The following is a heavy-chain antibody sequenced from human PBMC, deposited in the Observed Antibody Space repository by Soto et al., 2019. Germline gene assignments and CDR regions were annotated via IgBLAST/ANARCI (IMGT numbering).Heavy chain of an antibody. CDR2: IIPIFGTA. V-gene: IGHV1-69*12. CDR1: GGTFSSYA. D-gene: IGHD5-18*01. Sequence: QVQLVQSGAEVKKPGSSVKVSCKASGGTFSSYAISWVRQAPGQGLEWMGGIIPIFGTANYAQKFQGRVTITAXXSXSXXYMELSSLRSEDTAVYYCARVTDTAMGYYYYGMDVWGQGTTVTVSS. CDR3: ARVTDTAMGYYYYGMDV. J-gene: IGHJ6*02.